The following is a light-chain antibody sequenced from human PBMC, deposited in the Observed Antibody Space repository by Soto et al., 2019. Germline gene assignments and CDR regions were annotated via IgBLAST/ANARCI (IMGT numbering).Light chain of an antibody. CDR3: QHYNSYSEA. CDR1: QSVSRS. J-gene: IGKJ1*01. V-gene: IGKV1-5*01. Sequence: TCRASQSVSRSLNWYQQKTGQAPKLLIYAASTLHSGVPSRFSGSGSGTEFTLTISSLQPDDFATYYCQHYNSYSEAFGQGTKVDIK. CDR2: AAS.